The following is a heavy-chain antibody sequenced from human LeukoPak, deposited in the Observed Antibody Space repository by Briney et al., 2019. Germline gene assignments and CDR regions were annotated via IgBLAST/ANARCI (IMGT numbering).Heavy chain of an antibody. CDR3: ARDAGPHYYGSVDAFDI. CDR1: GGSISSGDYY. V-gene: IGHV4-30-4*08. J-gene: IGHJ3*02. D-gene: IGHD3-10*01. CDR2: IYYSGST. Sequence: SETLSLTCTVSGGSISSGDYYWSWIRQPPGKGLEWIGYIYYSGSTYYNPSLKSRVTISVDTSKNQFSLKLSSVTAADTAVYYCARDAGPHYYGSVDAFDIWGQGTMVTVSS.